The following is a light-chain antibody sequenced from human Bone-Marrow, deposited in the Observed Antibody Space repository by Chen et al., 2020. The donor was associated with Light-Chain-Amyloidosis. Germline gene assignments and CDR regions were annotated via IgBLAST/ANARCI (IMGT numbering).Light chain of an antibody. V-gene: IGKV3-20*01. CDR3: QQYGSSPTWT. Sequence: EIVLTQSPGTLSLSPGERATLSCRASQSVSSSYLAWYKQKPGQAPRLLIYGASSRATGIPDRFSGSGSGTDFTITISRLEPEDFAVYYCQQYGSSPTWTFGQGTKVEIK. CDR2: GAS. CDR1: QSVSSSY. J-gene: IGKJ1*01.